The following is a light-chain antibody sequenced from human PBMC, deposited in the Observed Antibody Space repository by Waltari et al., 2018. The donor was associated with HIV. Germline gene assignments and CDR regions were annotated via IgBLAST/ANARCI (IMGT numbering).Light chain of an antibody. CDR3: QSYDSTLSGLYV. Sequence: QSMLTQPPSVSGAPGQRITISCTGSRSNIGAGYDVHWYQQLPGKPPRIVIYANNNRPSRFPDRVSGSKSGTSASLDITGPQAEDEADHYCQSYDSTLSGLYVFGTGTKVTVL. CDR2: ANN. V-gene: IGLV1-40*01. CDR1: RSNIGAGYD. J-gene: IGLJ1*01.